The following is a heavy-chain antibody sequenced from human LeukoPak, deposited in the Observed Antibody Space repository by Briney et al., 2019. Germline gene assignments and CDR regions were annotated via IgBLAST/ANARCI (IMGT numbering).Heavy chain of an antibody. CDR1: GYTLTELS. J-gene: IGHJ5*02. V-gene: IGHV1-24*01. CDR2: FDPEDGET. Sequence: ASVKVSCKVSGYTLTELSMHWVRQAPGKGLEWMGGFDPEDGETIYAQKFQGRVTMTEDTSTDTAYMELSSLRSEDAAVYYCAINGGVRGVIPLYWFDPWGQGTLVTVSS. CDR3: AINGGVRGVIPLYWFDP. D-gene: IGHD3-10*01.